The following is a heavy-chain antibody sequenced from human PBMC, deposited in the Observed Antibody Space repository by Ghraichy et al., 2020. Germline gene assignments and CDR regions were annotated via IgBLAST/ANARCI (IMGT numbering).Heavy chain of an antibody. V-gene: IGHV4-39*01. D-gene: IGHD1-7*01. J-gene: IGHJ6*02. Sequence: SETLSLTCTVSGGSISSSSYYWGWIRQPPGKGLEWIGSIYYSGSTYYNPSLKSRVTISVDTSKNQFSLKLSSVTAADTAVYYCARHGAGTTSGDYYYYGMDVWGQGTTVTVSS. CDR3: ARHGAGTTSGDYYYYGMDV. CDR2: IYYSGST. CDR1: GGSISSSSYY.